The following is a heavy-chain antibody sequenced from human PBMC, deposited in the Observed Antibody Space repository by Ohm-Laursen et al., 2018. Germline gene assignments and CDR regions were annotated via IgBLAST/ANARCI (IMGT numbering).Heavy chain of an antibody. CDR2: IVVGSGNT. J-gene: IGHJ4*02. D-gene: IGHD5-18*01. CDR1: GFTFTSSA. V-gene: IGHV1-58*01. CDR3: AADYDSSYGFSY. Sequence: SVKVSCKASGFTFTSSAVQWVRQARGQRLEWIGWIVVGSGNTNYAQKFQERVTITRDMSTSTAYMELSSLRSEDTAVYYCAADYDSSYGFSYWGQGTLVTVSS.